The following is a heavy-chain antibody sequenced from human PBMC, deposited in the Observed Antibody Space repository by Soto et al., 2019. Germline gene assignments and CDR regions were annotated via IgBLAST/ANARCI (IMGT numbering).Heavy chain of an antibody. CDR1: GFILSSYW. Sequence: EVQLVESGGDFVQPGGSLRLSCVASGFILSSYWMSWVRQAPGKGLEWVANIKPDGSGKYYVDSVKGRFTISRDNAKNSLYRQMNSLRAKDTAVYYCASNIFYDFWIGYYAFDIWGRGQWSPSLQ. V-gene: IGHV3-7*01. CDR2: IKPDGSGK. D-gene: IGHD3-3*01. CDR3: ASNIFYDFWIGYYAFDI. J-gene: IGHJ3*02.